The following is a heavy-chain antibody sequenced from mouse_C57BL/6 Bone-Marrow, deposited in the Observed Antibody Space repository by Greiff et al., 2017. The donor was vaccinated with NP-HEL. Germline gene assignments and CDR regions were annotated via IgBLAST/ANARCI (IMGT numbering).Heavy chain of an antibody. V-gene: IGHV1-4*01. CDR1: GYTFTSYT. CDR3: ARSDYGNLYFDV. Sequence: QVQLQQSGAELARPGASVKMSCKASGYTFTSYTMHWVKQRSGQGLEWIGYINPSSGYTKYNQKFKDKATLTADKSSSTAYMQLSSLTSEDSAVYYCARSDYGNLYFDVWGTGTTVTVSS. D-gene: IGHD2-1*01. J-gene: IGHJ1*03. CDR2: INPSSGYT.